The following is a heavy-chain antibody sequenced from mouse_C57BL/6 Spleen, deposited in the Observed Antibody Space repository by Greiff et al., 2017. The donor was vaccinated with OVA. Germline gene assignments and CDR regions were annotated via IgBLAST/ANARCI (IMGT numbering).Heavy chain of an antibody. J-gene: IGHJ2*01. D-gene: IGHD1-1*01. CDR2: ISSGSSTI. CDR3: ATYYGSSLDY. V-gene: IGHV5-17*01. CDR1: GFTFSDYG. Sequence: DVKLVESGGGLVKPGGSLKLSCAASGFTFSDYGMHWVRQAPEKGLEWVAYISSGSSTIYYADTVKGRFTISRDNAKNTLFLQMTSLRSEDTAMYYCATYYGSSLDYWGQGTTLTVSS.